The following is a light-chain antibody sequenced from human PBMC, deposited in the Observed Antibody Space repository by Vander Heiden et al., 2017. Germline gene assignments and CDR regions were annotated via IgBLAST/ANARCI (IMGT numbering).Light chain of an antibody. Sequence: EILLTQSPATLSLSPGERATLSCSAMQSVSRYLAWYQQKPGQAPRLLIYDATNRATGIPARFSGSGSGTDFTLTISSLEPEDFAVYYCQQRSNWPSWTFGQGTKVEIK. V-gene: IGKV3-11*01. CDR3: QQRSNWPSWT. J-gene: IGKJ1*01. CDR1: QSVSRY. CDR2: DAT.